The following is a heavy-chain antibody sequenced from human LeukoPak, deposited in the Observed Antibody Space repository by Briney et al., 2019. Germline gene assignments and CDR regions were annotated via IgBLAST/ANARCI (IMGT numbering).Heavy chain of an antibody. V-gene: IGHV4-34*01. D-gene: IGHD5-18*01. CDR1: GGSFSSYY. CDR2: INHSGST. CDR3: ARDLRFFGYSYGSQRDYYYGMDV. Sequence: SETLSLTCAVYGGSFSSYYWSWIRQPPGKGLEWIGEINHSGSTNYNPSLKSRVTISVDTSKNQFSLKLSSVTAADTAVYYCARDLRFFGYSYGSQRDYYYGMDVWGQGTTVTVSS. J-gene: IGHJ6*02.